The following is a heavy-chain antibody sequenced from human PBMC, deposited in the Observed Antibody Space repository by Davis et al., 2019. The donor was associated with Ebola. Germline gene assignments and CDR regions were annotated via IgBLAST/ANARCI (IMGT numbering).Heavy chain of an antibody. V-gene: IGHV3-74*01. J-gene: IGHJ6*02. CDR2: INSDGSST. CDR3: ARAGGLLDGRDYYYGMDV. D-gene: IGHD1-26*01. Sequence: HTGGSLRLSCAASGFTFSSYWMHWVRQAPGKGLVWVSRINSDGSSTSYADSVKGRFTISRDNAKNTLYLQMNSLRAEDTAVYYCARAGGLLDGRDYYYGMDVWGQGTTVTVSS. CDR1: GFTFSSYW.